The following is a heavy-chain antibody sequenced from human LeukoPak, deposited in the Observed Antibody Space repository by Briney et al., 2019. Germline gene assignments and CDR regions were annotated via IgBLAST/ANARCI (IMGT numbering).Heavy chain of an antibody. J-gene: IGHJ3*02. CDR2: IRYDGSNK. D-gene: IGHD2-2*02. CDR1: GFTFSSYG. CDR3: AKLPAAILNAFDI. V-gene: IGHV3-30*02. Sequence: PGGSLRLSCAASGFTFSSYGMHWVRQAPGKGLEWVAFIRYDGSNKYYADSVKGRFTISRDNSKNTLYLQMNSLRAEDTAVYYCAKLPAAILNAFDIWGQGTMVTVSS.